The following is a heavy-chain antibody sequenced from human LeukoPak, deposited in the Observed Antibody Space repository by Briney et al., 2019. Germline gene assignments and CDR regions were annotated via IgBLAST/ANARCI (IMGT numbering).Heavy chain of an antibody. CDR1: GFTFDDYA. Sequence: GRSLRLSCAASGFTFDDYAMHWVRQAPGKGLEWVSGISWNSGSIGYADSVKGRFTISRDNSKNTLYLQMNSLRAEDTAVYYCAKEANGDPWGQGTLVTVSS. CDR2: ISWNSGSI. CDR3: AKEANGDP. J-gene: IGHJ5*02. V-gene: IGHV3-9*01.